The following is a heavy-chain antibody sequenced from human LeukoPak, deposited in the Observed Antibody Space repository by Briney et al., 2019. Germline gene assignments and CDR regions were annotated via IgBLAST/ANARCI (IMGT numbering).Heavy chain of an antibody. CDR3: AKEMASRRPFDC. J-gene: IGHJ4*02. D-gene: IGHD5-24*01. CDR2: IGHGGTT. Sequence: GGSLRLSCAASEFTLSSYGMAWVRQAPGKGPEWVSAIGHGGTTYHTDPVRGRFTISRDNSKNTLYLQMNSLRGEDTAVYYCAKEMASRRPFDCWGQGTLVTVSS. V-gene: IGHV3-23*01. CDR1: EFTLSSYG.